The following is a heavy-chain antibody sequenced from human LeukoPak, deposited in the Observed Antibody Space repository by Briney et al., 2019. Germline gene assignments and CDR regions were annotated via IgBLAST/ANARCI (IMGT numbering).Heavy chain of an antibody. J-gene: IGHJ5*02. CDR1: GGSLRGQH. D-gene: IGHD2-8*01. V-gene: IGHV4-59*11. CDR3: ARDGGARSFTNGLNWFDP. Sequence: SETPSLTCLVSGGSLRGQHWNWIRQPPGKGLEWIGYIFSSGNTNSNPSLRSRLTLSLDASKNQFSLKLKSVTAADTAVYYCARDGGARSFTNGLNWFDPWGQGILVTVSS. CDR2: IFSSGNT.